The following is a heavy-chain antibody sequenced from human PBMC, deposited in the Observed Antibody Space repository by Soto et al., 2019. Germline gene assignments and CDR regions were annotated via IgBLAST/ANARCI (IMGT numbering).Heavy chain of an antibody. CDR3: AKDAVYNDGLWLMDL. V-gene: IGHV3-23*01. D-gene: IGHD3-10*01. CDR1: GLPHSLFS. J-gene: IGHJ4*02. CDR2: ISGNGGDT. Sequence: GSLRLSCIASGLPHSLFSMMWIRQAPGKGLECVTGISGNGGDTQYADSVKGRFTISRDNSKNTVYLQMSDMRAEDTAIYYCAKDAVYNDGLWLMDLWGQGTQGTVS.